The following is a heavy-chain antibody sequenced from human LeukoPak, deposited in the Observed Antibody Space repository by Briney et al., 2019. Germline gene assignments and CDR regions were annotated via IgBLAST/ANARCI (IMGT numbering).Heavy chain of an antibody. CDR3: ARIDRAYYDFWSGLPPGYFDY. CDR1: GYTFTSYG. D-gene: IGHD3-3*01. V-gene: IGHV1-18*01. J-gene: IGHJ4*02. CDR2: ISAYNGNT. Sequence: ASVKVSCKASGYTFTSYGISWVRQAPGQGLEWMGWISAYNGNTNYAQKLQGRVTMTTDTSTSTAYMELRSLRSDDTAVYYCARIDRAYYDFWSGLPPGYFDYWGQGTLVTVSS.